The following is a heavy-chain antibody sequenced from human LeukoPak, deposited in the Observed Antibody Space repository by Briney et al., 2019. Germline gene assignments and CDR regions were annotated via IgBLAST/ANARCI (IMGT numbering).Heavy chain of an antibody. J-gene: IGHJ4*02. Sequence: GGSLRLSCAASGFTFSNAWMSWVRQAPGKGLEWVSAISGSGASTYYADSVKGRFTISRDNSKNTLYLQMNSLRAEDTAVYYCAKGRGSPYYFEYWGQGTLVTVSS. V-gene: IGHV3-23*01. CDR2: ISGSGAST. CDR1: GFTFSNAW. CDR3: AKGRGSPYYFEY. D-gene: IGHD1-26*01.